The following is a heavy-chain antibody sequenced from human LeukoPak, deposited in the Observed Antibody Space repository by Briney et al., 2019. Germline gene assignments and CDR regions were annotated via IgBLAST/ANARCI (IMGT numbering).Heavy chain of an antibody. CDR2: IYTSGST. J-gene: IGHJ3*02. CDR1: GGSISSYY. V-gene: IGHV4-4*07. Sequence: SETLSLTCTVSGGSISSYYWSWIRQPAGKGLEWIGRIYTSGSTNYNPSLKSRVTMSADTSKNQFSLKLSSVTAADTAVYYCAGVVVVAATPGAFDIWGQGTMVTVSS. D-gene: IGHD2-15*01. CDR3: AGVVVVAATPGAFDI.